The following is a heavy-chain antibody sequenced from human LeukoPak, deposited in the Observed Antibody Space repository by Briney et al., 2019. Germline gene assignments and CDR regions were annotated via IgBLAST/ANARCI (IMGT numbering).Heavy chain of an antibody. V-gene: IGHV7-4-1*02. Sequence: ASVKVSCKTSGYTFTTYAISWVRQAPGQGLEWRGWINTNTGNPTYAKGLFTGRYVFSLATSLNTAYLQITGLKADDTAVYYCGRDPKLGIRGYTYGYIDFWGQGTLVTVAS. CDR1: GYTFTTYA. D-gene: IGHD5-18*01. CDR3: GRDPKLGIRGYTYGYIDF. J-gene: IGHJ4*02. CDR2: INTNTGNP.